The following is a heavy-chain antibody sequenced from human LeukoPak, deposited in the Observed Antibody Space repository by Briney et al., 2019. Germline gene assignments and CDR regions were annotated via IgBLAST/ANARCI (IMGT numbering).Heavy chain of an antibody. Sequence: PGGSLRLSRAASGFTFSNYAMTWVRQAPGKGLEWVSSISGSGSSTYYADSVKGRFTISRDNSKNTLFLHMNSLRAEDTAVYYCAKDVSRYYYDTSGYSFDSWGQGTLVTVSS. J-gene: IGHJ4*02. CDR3: AKDVSRYYYDTSGYSFDS. CDR1: GFTFSNYA. V-gene: IGHV3-23*01. D-gene: IGHD3-22*01. CDR2: ISGSGSST.